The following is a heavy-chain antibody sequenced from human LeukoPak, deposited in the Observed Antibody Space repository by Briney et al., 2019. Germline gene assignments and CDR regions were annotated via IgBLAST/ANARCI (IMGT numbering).Heavy chain of an antibody. Sequence: PSETLSLTCTVSGGSITSSSYYWGWIRQPPGKGLEWIGSMYYSGSTYYNPSLKSRVAISADTSKNQCSLKLSSVTAADTAVYYCARHEWRSPFDYWGQGTLVTVSS. CDR2: MYYSGST. V-gene: IGHV4-39*01. CDR1: GGSITSSSYY. CDR3: ARHEWRSPFDY. D-gene: IGHD2-8*01. J-gene: IGHJ4*02.